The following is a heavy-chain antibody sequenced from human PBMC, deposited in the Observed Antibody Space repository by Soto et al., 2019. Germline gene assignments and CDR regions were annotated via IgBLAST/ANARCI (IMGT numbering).Heavy chain of an antibody. V-gene: IGHV5-51*01. CDR3: ARQAGRYCSGGSCPHFDY. Sequence: PGESLKISCKGSGYSFTNYWIGWVRQMPGKGLEWMGIIYPGDSDTRYSPSFQGQVTISADKSISTAYLQWSSLKASDTAMYYCARQAGRYCSGGSCPHFDYWGQGTLVTVSS. CDR1: GYSFTNYW. CDR2: IYPGDSDT. J-gene: IGHJ4*02. D-gene: IGHD2-15*01.